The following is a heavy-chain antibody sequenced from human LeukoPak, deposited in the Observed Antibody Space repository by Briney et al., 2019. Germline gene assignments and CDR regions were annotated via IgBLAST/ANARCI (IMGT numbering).Heavy chain of an antibody. J-gene: IGHJ3*02. Sequence: SETLSLTCTVSGGSISSYYWSWTRQPPGKGLEWIGYIYYSGSTTYNPSLKSRVTISVDTSKNQFSLKLSSVTAADTAVYYCARGRSGYSYVHDAFDIWGQGTMVTVSS. CDR3: ARGRSGYSYVHDAFDI. D-gene: IGHD5-18*01. CDR1: GGSISSYY. V-gene: IGHV4-59*01. CDR2: IYYSGST.